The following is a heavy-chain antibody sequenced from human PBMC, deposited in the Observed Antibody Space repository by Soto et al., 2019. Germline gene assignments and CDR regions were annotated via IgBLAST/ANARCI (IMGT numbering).Heavy chain of an antibody. CDR3: ARYDRQYYHYYATDV. CDR2: IYPDDSDT. V-gene: IGHV5-51*01. CDR1: GDSFSRSW. J-gene: IGHJ6*02. Sequence: GESLKISCRCSGDSFSRSWISWVREMPGKGLEGMGIIYPDDSDTRYSPSYRGQVTSSADKSISTAYLQWSSLKASDTAKYYCARYDRQYYHYYATDVCGQAIMVTVSS. D-gene: IGHD3-16*01.